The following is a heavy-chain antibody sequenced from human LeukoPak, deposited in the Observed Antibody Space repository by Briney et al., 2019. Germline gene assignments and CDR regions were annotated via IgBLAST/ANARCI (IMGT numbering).Heavy chain of an antibody. Sequence: TGGSLRLSCAASGFTFSSYAMTWVRQAPGKGLEWISAINGGAYSTSYADSVKGRFTISRDNSKNTLYLQMNSLRAEDTAVYYCARNSSGFKLGDAFDIWGRGTLVTVSS. V-gene: IGHV3-23*01. CDR2: INGGAYST. CDR3: ARNSSGFKLGDAFDI. J-gene: IGHJ3*02. D-gene: IGHD3-22*01. CDR1: GFTFSSYA.